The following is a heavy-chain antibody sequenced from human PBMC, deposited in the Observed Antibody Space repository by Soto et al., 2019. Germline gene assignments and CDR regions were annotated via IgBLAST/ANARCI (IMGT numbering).Heavy chain of an antibody. Sequence: QVQLQESGPGLVKPSETLSLTCTVSGGSVSSGSYYWSWIRQPPGKGLEWIGYIYYSGSTNYNPSLKSRVTISVDTSKNQFSLKLSSVTAADTGVYYCAREGDYGDPPAGFDPWGQGTLVTVSS. CDR1: GGSVSSGSYY. J-gene: IGHJ5*02. CDR2: IYYSGST. V-gene: IGHV4-61*01. CDR3: AREGDYGDPPAGFDP. D-gene: IGHD4-17*01.